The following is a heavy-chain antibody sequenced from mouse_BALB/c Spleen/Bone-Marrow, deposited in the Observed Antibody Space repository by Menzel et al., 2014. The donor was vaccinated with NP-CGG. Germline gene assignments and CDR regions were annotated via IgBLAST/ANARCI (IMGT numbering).Heavy chain of an antibody. CDR2: IDPANGNT. D-gene: IGHD1-2*01. CDR1: GFNIKDTY. J-gene: IGHJ1*01. CDR3: ARGGTTATWYFDA. Sequence: VHVKQSGAELVKPGASVKLSCTASGFNIKDTYMHWVKQRPEQGLEWIGRIDPANGNTKYDPKFQGKATITADTSSNTAYLQLSSLTSEDTAVYYCARGGTTATWYFDAWGAGTTVTVSS. V-gene: IGHV14-3*02.